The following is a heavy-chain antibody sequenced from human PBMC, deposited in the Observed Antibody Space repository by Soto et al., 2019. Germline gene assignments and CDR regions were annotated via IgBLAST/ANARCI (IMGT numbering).Heavy chain of an antibody. V-gene: IGHV3-64D*06. CDR2: ISSNGGST. Sequence: GGSLRLSCSASGFTFSSYARHWVRQAPGKGLEYVSAISSNGGSTYYADSVKGRFTISRDNSKNTLYPQMSSLRAEDTAVYYCVKGYSYGYYYYGMDVWGQGTTVTVS. CDR1: GFTFSSYA. J-gene: IGHJ6*02. D-gene: IGHD5-18*01. CDR3: VKGYSYGYYYYGMDV.